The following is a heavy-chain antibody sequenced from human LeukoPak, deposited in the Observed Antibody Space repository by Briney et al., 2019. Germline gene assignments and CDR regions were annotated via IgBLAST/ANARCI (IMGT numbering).Heavy chain of an antibody. V-gene: IGHV3-21*01. CDR1: GFTFSSYS. J-gene: IGHJ4*02. D-gene: IGHD6-13*01. CDR3: ARDQSTGYSSSLYGGYYFDY. Sequence: PGGSLRLSCAASGFTFSSYSMNWVPQAPGKGLEWVSSISSSSSYIYYADSVKGRFTISRDNAKNSLYLQMNSLRAEDTAVYYCARDQSTGYSSSLYGGYYFDYWGQGTLVTVSS. CDR2: ISSSSSYI.